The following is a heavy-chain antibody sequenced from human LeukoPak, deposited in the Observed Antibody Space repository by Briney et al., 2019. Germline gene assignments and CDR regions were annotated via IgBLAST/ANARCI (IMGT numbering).Heavy chain of an antibody. CDR1: GFTFSTSW. J-gene: IGHJ4*02. V-gene: IGHV3-7*03. CDR2: IKQDGSDK. D-gene: IGHD6-13*01. CDR3: AKDSGWFRFDY. Sequence: GGSLRLSCAASGFTFSTSWMTWVRQAPGKGLEWVANIKQDGSDKYYMDSVKGRFTISRDNAKNSLYLQMNSLRAEDTAVYYCAKDSGWFRFDYWGQGTLVTVSS.